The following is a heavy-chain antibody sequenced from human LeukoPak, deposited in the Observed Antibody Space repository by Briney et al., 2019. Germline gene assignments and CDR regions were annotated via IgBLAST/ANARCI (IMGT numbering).Heavy chain of an antibody. CDR3: ARDLQTWCGGDCYPPH. CDR1: GFTFSSNA. Sequence: PGGSLRLSCSASGFTFSSNAMHWVRQAPGKGLEYVSGISSNGGSTYYPDSVRGRFTISRDNSKNTLYLQMSSLRTEDTAVYYCARDLQTWCGGDCYPPHWGQGTLVTASS. J-gene: IGHJ1*01. CDR2: ISSNGGST. V-gene: IGHV3-64D*06. D-gene: IGHD2-21*02.